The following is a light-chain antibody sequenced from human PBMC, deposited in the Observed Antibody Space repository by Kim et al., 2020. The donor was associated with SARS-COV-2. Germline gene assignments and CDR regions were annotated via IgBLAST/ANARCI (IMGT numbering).Light chain of an antibody. CDR2: YDS. CDR3: QVGDSSSDHRV. J-gene: IGLJ3*02. V-gene: IGLV3-21*04. CDR1: NIGSKS. Sequence: SYELTQPPSVSVAPGKTARITCGGNNIGSKSVHWYQQKPGQAPVLVIYYDSDRLSGIPERFSGSNSGNTATLTISRVEAGGEADYYCQVGDSSSDHRVFG.